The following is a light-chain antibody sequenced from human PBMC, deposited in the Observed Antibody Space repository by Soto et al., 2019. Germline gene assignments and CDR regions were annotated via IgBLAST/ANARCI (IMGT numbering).Light chain of an antibody. V-gene: IGKV2-28*01. CDR1: QSLLHTNGYNY. J-gene: IGKJ3*01. Sequence: DIVMTQSPLSLPVTPGEPASISCRSSQSLLHTNGYNYLDWYVQKPGQSPQLLIYLGSNRASGVPDRFSGSGSGTDFTLKISRVEAEDVGVYYCLQVLQTPYTFGPGTKVEIK. CDR3: LQVLQTPYT. CDR2: LGS.